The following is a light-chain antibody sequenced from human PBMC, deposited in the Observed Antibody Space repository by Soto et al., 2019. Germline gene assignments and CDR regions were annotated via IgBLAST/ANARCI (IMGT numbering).Light chain of an antibody. V-gene: IGLV2-14*01. CDR1: SSDVGGYNY. CDR3: SSYTSSRTYV. Sequence: QSALTQPASVSGSPGQSITISCTGTSSDVGGYNYVSWYQQHPVKAPKLLIYEVNNRPSGVSNRFSGSKSANVASLSISGLQAEDEADYYCSSYTSSRTYVFGTGTKLTVL. CDR2: EVN. J-gene: IGLJ1*01.